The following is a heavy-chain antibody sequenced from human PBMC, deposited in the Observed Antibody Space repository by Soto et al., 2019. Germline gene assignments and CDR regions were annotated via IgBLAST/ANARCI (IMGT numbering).Heavy chain of an antibody. CDR1: GFTFSSYG. CDR2: ISYDGSNK. J-gene: IGHJ6*02. Sequence: QVQLVESGGGVVQPGRSLRLSCAASGFTFSSYGMHWVRQAPGKGLEWVAVISYDGSNKYYADSVKGRFTISRDNSKIXLYLQMNSLRAEDTAVYYCAKSLLWFGELNYGMDVWGQGTTVTVSS. D-gene: IGHD3-10*01. V-gene: IGHV3-30*18. CDR3: AKSLLWFGELNYGMDV.